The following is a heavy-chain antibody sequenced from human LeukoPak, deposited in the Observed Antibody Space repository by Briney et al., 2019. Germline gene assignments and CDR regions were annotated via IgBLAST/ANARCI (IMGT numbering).Heavy chain of an antibody. J-gene: IGHJ4*02. D-gene: IGHD4-17*01. CDR2: IYYSGTA. CDR1: GGSISSGGYY. Sequence: SQTLSLTCTVSGGSISSGGYYWSWVRQHPETGLEWIGYIYYSGTAYYNPSPKSRVTMSVDTSKNQFSLKLDSVTAADTAVYYCARFSNDHGVKFDYWGQGTLVTVSS. V-gene: IGHV4-31*03. CDR3: ARFSNDHGVKFDY.